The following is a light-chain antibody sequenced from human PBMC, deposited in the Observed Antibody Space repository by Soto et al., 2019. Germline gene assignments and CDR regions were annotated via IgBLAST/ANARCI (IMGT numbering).Light chain of an antibody. CDR2: KAS. V-gene: IGKV1-5*03. CDR3: QQYNTYWT. Sequence: DIPMTQSPSTLSASVGDRVTITCRASQSISSWLAWYQQKPGKAPKLLIYKASSLESGVPSRFSGSGSGTEFTLTISSLLPDDFAIYYCQQYNTYWTFGQGTKVEIK. J-gene: IGKJ1*01. CDR1: QSISSW.